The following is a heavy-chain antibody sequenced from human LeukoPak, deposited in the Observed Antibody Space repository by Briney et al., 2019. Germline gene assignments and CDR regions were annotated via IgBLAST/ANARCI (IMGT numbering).Heavy chain of an antibody. CDR1: GFTFRSYE. D-gene: IGHD5/OR15-5a*01. CDR3: VRDNSVYGSQGNWFDP. Sequence: GGSLRLSCAASGFTFRSYEMNWVRQAPGKGLEWVSCISSSGSTIFYADSVKGRFTISRDNSKDSLYLQMNSLRVEDTAVYYCVRDNSVYGSQGNWFDPWGQGTLVTVSS. CDR2: ISSSGSTI. V-gene: IGHV3-48*03. J-gene: IGHJ5*02.